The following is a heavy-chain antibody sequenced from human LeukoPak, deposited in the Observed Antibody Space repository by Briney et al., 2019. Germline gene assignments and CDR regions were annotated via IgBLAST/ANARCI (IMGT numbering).Heavy chain of an antibody. D-gene: IGHD6-19*01. Sequence: GGSLRLSCATSGFTFSSYGMHWVRQAPGKGLEWVAVIWYDGSNQYYADSVKGRFTVSRDNSKNTLYLQMNSLRAEDTAVYYCARDKGRLVTPLNWFDPWGQGTLVTVFS. CDR2: IWYDGSNQ. J-gene: IGHJ5*02. CDR3: ARDKGRLVTPLNWFDP. CDR1: GFTFSSYG. V-gene: IGHV3-33*01.